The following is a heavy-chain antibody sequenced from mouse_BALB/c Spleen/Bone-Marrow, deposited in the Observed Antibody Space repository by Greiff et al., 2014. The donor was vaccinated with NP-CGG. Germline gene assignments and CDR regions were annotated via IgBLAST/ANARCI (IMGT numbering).Heavy chain of an antibody. CDR3: AKLTWDEGDY. D-gene: IGHD4-1*01. CDR1: GFSFTDYG. CDR2: IWGAGIT. Sequence: VQLVESGPGLVAPSQCLSIICTVSGFSFTDYGVSWIRQPPGKGLEWLGVIWGAGITYYNSALKSRLSISKDNSKSQVFLKMNSLQTDDTAMYYCAKLTWDEGDYWGQGTTLTVSS. J-gene: IGHJ2*01. V-gene: IGHV2-6-5*01.